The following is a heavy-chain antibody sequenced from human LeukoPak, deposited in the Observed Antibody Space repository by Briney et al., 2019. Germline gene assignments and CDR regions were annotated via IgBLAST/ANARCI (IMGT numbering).Heavy chain of an antibody. D-gene: IGHD3-3*01. V-gene: IGHV1-18*04. Sequence: ASVKVSCKASGYTFTGYYMHWVRQAPGQGLEWMGWISAYNGNTNYAQKLQGRVTMTTDTSTSTAYMELRSLRSDDTAVYYCARGEYYDFWSGYSSGYYMDVWGKGTTVTVSS. J-gene: IGHJ6*03. CDR2: ISAYNGNT. CDR3: ARGEYYDFWSGYSSGYYMDV. CDR1: GYTFTGYY.